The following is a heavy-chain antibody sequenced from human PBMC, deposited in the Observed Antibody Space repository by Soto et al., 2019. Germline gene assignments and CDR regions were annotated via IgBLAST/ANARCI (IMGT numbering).Heavy chain of an antibody. Sequence: GGSLRLSCAASGFTFSSYGMHWVRQAPGKGLEWVAVISYDGSNKYYADSVKGRFTISRDNSKNTLYLQMNSLRAEDTAVYYCVTGNAWEILLAHWGQGTLVTVSS. CDR1: GFTFSSYG. CDR3: VTGNAWEILLAH. J-gene: IGHJ4*02. CDR2: ISYDGSNK. D-gene: IGHD1-26*01. V-gene: IGHV3-30*03.